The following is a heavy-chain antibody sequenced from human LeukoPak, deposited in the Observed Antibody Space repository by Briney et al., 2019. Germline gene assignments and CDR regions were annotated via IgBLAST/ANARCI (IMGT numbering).Heavy chain of an antibody. CDR1: GDSINNCH. Sequence: SETLSLTCNVSGDSINNCHWTWIRQPPGKGLEWIGYIFYTGSANYNPSLKSRVTMSVDTSKNQFSLKLTSVTAADTAVYYCARGLFFAQFDYWGQGTLVTVSS. J-gene: IGHJ4*02. CDR3: ARGLFFAQFDY. D-gene: IGHD3-3*01. CDR2: IFYTGSA. V-gene: IGHV4-59*01.